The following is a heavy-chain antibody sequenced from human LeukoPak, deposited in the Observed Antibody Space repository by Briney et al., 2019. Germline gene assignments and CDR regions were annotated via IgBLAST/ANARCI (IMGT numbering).Heavy chain of an antibody. V-gene: IGHV3-48*01. Sequence: GGSLRLSCAASGFTFSSYSMNWVRQAPGKGLEWVSYIGSSSSTIYYADSVKGRFTISRDNAKNSLYLQMNSLRAEDTAVYYCARVSSGYYYRSWWPFDYWGQGTLVTVSS. J-gene: IGHJ4*02. D-gene: IGHD3-22*01. CDR3: ARVSSGYYYRSWWPFDY. CDR2: IGSSSSTI. CDR1: GFTFSSYS.